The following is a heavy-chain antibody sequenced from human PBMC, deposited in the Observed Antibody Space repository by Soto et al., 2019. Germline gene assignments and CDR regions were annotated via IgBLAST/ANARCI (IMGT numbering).Heavy chain of an antibody. Sequence: QVQLVESGGNMVQPGWSLTVSFAASGFTFNTFGMHWARQAPGKGLEWVAVISYDGSDEYYADSVKGRFTISRDNSMNTLSLQMNSLSVDDTGVYYCARGPYYGSGTLDFWGQGTLVTVSS. CDR3: ARGPYYGSGTLDF. CDR1: GFTFNTFG. J-gene: IGHJ4*02. V-gene: IGHV3-30*03. D-gene: IGHD3-10*01. CDR2: ISYDGSDE.